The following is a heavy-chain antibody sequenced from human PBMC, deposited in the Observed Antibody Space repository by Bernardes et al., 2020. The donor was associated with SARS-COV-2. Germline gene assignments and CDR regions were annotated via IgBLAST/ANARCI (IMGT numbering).Heavy chain of an antibody. Sequence: GGSLRLSCAASGFTFNSHWMSWVRQAREAPGNGLEWVANINQDGGEKYYVDSVKGRFTISRDNAKNSLFLQMNSLRAEDTYYYGSGTPDYWGQGTLVTVSS. J-gene: IGHJ4*02. CDR1: GFTFNSHW. CDR2: INQDGGEK. V-gene: IGHV3-7*01. CDR3: GTPDY. D-gene: IGHD3-10*01.